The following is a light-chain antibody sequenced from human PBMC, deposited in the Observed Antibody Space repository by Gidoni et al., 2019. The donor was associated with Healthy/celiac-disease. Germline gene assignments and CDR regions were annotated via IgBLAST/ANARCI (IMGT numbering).Light chain of an antibody. CDR3: QRTLT. CDR1: QSVSSY. CDR2: DAS. Sequence: EIVLTQSPATLSLSPGERATLACRASQSVSSYLAWYQQKPGQAPRLLIYDASNRATGIPARFSGRGSGTDFTLTISSLEPEDFAVYYCQRTLTFGGGTKVEIK. J-gene: IGKJ4*01. V-gene: IGKV3-11*01.